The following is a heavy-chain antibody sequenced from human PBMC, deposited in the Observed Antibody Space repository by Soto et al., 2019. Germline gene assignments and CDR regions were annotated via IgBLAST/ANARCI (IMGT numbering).Heavy chain of an antibody. J-gene: IGHJ4*02. CDR3: ARSTPRGYCGGDCYFDY. Sequence: QVQLVQSGAEVKKPGSSVKVSCKASGGTFSSYAISWVRQAPGQGLEWMGGIIPIFGTANYAQKFQGRVTIPADESTSTAYMELSSLRSEDTAVYYCARSTPRGYCGGDCYFDYWGQGPLVTVSS. D-gene: IGHD2-21*02. CDR1: GGTFSSYA. CDR2: IIPIFGTA. V-gene: IGHV1-69*01.